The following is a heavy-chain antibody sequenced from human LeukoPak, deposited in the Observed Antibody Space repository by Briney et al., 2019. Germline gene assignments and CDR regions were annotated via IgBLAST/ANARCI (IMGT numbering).Heavy chain of an antibody. CDR2: VWYDGSNK. CDR1: GFIFSNYG. D-gene: IGHD5/OR15-5a*01. CDR3: ERDPSLRVTLDY. Sequence: GGSLRVSCAASGFIFSNYGMHWVRQAPGKGLEWVAVVWYDGSNKYYADSVKGRFTISRDNSKNLLYLQMNSLRAEDKAVYYCERDPSLRVTLDYWGQGTLVTVSS. J-gene: IGHJ4*02. V-gene: IGHV3-33*01.